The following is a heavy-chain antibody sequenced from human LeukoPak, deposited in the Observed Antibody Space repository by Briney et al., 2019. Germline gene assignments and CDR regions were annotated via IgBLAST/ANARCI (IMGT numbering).Heavy chain of an antibody. D-gene: IGHD6-13*01. CDR2: IYYSGST. CDR3: ARPAPIAAAGTVAFDI. Sequence: SETLSLTCTVSGGSISSSSYYWGWIRQPPGKGLEWIGSIYYSGSTNYNPCLKSRVTISVDTSKNQFSLKLSSVTAADTAVYYCARPAPIAAAGTVAFDIWGQGTMVTVSS. J-gene: IGHJ3*02. V-gene: IGHV4-39*01. CDR1: GGSISSSSYY.